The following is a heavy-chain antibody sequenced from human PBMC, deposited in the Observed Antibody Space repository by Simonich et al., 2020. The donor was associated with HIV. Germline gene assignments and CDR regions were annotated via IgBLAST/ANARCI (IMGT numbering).Heavy chain of an antibody. D-gene: IGHD7-27*01. CDR1: GFTFSNSW. Sequence: EVQLVESGGGLVQPGGSLRLSCVASGFTFSNSWMTGVRQGPGKGLGGVDNIKEDGRGKNNGDSVKGRFTISRDNAKNSLYLQMNSLTAEDTAVYYCARDWGSNALDIWGQGTMVTVSS. CDR3: ARDWGSNALDI. CDR2: IKEDGRGK. J-gene: IGHJ3*02. V-gene: IGHV3-7*01.